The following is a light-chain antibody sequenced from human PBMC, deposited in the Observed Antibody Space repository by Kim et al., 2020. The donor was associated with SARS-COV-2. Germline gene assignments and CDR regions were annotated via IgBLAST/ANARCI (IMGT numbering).Light chain of an antibody. CDR3: CSYAGMRAVI. V-gene: IGLV2-23*02. Sequence: PSITSSCTGTSSDVGNYKLVSWDQHHPGTAPKLIIYEVNKRPSGVSNRFSGSKSGNTASLTISGLQAEDEANYFCCSYAGMRAVIFGGGTQLTVL. CDR2: EVN. J-gene: IGLJ2*01. CDR1: SSDVGNYKL.